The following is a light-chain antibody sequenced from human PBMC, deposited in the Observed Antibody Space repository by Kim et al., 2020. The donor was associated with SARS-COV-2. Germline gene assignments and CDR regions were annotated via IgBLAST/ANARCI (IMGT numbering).Light chain of an antibody. V-gene: IGKV1-27*01. Sequence: ASVGDRVTITCRASQDIANSLAWYQQKPGKVPKVLIYAASTLQSGVPSRFSGSGSGTEFTLTIGSLQPEDFATYYCQQANSFPRTFGQGTKVDIK. J-gene: IGKJ1*01. CDR2: AAS. CDR3: QQANSFPRT. CDR1: QDIANS.